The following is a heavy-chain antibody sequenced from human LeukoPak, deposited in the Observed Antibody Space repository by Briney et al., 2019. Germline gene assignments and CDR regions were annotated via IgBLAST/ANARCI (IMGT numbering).Heavy chain of an antibody. CDR2: IIPIFGTA. Sequence: GASVKVSCKASGGTFSSYAISWVRQAPGQGLEWMGGIIPIFGTANYAQKFQGRVTITTDESTSTAYMELSSLRSEDTAVYYCARDLGVTSFGELHYWGQGTLVTVSS. CDR3: ARDLGVTSFGELHY. V-gene: IGHV1-69*05. CDR1: GGTFSSYA. D-gene: IGHD4-11*01. J-gene: IGHJ4*02.